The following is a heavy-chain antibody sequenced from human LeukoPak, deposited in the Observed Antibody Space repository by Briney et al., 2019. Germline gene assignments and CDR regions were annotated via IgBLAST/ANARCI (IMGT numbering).Heavy chain of an antibody. CDR2: IIPILGTT. CDR1: GGTFSRYA. D-gene: IGHD6-19*01. J-gene: IGHJ4*02. V-gene: IGHV1-69*13. Sequence: SVKVSCKASGGTFSRYAISWVRQAPGQGLEWMGGIIPILGTTNYAQKFQGRITITADESTSTAYMELSSLRSEDTAVYYCAVLAVAGTTIDYWGQGTLVTVSS. CDR3: AVLAVAGTTIDY.